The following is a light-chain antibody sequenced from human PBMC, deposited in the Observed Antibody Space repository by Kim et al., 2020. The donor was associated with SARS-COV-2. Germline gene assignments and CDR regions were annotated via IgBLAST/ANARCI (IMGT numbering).Light chain of an antibody. Sequence: ASVGDRANITCRASQSIGNYLAWYQQKPGKLPELLIYAASALQSGVPFRFSGSGSGTDFTLTINSLQPEDVATYFCQKYNSAPWTFGQGTKVDIK. V-gene: IGKV1-27*01. CDR1: QSIGNY. CDR2: AAS. CDR3: QKYNSAPWT. J-gene: IGKJ1*01.